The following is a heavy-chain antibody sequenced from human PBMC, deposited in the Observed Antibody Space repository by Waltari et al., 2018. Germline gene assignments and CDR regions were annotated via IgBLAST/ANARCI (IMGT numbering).Heavy chain of an antibody. CDR2: KKQDGSEK. Sequence: EVQVVESGGGLVQPGGSLRLSCAASGFTFSNSWMDWVRQAPGKGLEWVANKKQDGSEKNYVDSVKGLFTICRDNTKNSLYLQMNSLRAEDTAVYYCSKSLDVWGPGTTVTVSS. CDR3: SKSLDV. J-gene: IGHJ6*02. CDR1: GFTFSNSW. V-gene: IGHV3-7*01.